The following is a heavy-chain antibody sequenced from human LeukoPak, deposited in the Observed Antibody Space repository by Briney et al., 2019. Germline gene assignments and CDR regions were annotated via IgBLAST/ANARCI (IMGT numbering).Heavy chain of an antibody. J-gene: IGHJ3*02. Sequence: GGSLRLSCAASGFTFDDYAMHWVRQAPGKGLEWVSGISWNSGSIGYADSVKGRFTISRDNAKNSLYLQMNSLRAEDTALYYCAKEAGYYDSSGYYYDRFVALDIWAKGQWSPSLQ. CDR3: AKEAGYYDSSGYYYDRFVALDI. V-gene: IGHV3-9*01. CDR2: ISWNSGSI. CDR1: GFTFDDYA. D-gene: IGHD3-22*01.